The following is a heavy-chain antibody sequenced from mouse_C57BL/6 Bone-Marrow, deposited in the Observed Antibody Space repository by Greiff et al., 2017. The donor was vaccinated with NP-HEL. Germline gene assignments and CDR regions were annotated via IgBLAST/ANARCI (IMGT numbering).Heavy chain of an antibody. CDR2: IDPENGDT. CDR1: GFNIKDDY. Sequence: VQLQQSGAELVRPGASVKLSCTVSGFNIKDDYMPWVKQRPEQGLEWIGWIDPENGDTEYASKFQGKATITADTSSNTAYLQLSSLTSEDTAVYDCTTGGSGPDAMDYWGQGTSVTVSS. CDR3: TTGGSGPDAMDY. J-gene: IGHJ4*01. V-gene: IGHV14-4*01. D-gene: IGHD1-1*01.